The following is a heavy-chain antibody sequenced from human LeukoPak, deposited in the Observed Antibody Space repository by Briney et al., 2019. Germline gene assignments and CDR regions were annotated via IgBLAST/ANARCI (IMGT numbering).Heavy chain of an antibody. D-gene: IGHD1-1*01. Sequence: PGGSLRLSCAASGFTFSSYAMSWVRQAPGKGLEWVSAISGSGGSTYYADSVKGRFTISRDNSKNTLYLQMNSLRAEDTAVYYCARSSHNNYRYFDYWGQGTLVTVSS. CDR3: ARSSHNNYRYFDY. CDR2: ISGSGGST. V-gene: IGHV3-23*01. CDR1: GFTFSSYA. J-gene: IGHJ4*02.